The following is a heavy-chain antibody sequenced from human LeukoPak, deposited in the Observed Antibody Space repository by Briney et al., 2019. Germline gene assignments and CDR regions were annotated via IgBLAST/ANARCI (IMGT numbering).Heavy chain of an antibody. J-gene: IGHJ6*02. CDR3: IRYFDWGGYGMDV. V-gene: IGHV3-23*01. Sequence: GGSLRLSCAAAGFTFSSDAMSWFRQAPGKGQYWVSAISGSGGSTYYADSVKGRFTISRDNSKNTLYLQMNSLRAFFIHAEDGIRYFDWGGYGMDVWGQGTTVTVSS. D-gene: IGHD3-9*01. CDR2: ISGSGGST. CDR1: GFTFSSDA.